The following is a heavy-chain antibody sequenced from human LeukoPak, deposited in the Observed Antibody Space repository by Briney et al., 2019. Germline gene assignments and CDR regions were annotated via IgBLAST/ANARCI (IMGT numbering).Heavy chain of an antibody. D-gene: IGHD4-17*01. V-gene: IGHV3-74*01. CDR1: GFTLSSYW. Sequence: GGSLRLSCAASGFTLSSYWMHWVRQAPGKGPVWVSRINSDGSSTRYADSVKGRFTISRDNAKNTLYLQMNSLTAEDTAVYYCARGYGDYQVGAYWGQGTLVTVSS. CDR3: ARGYGDYQVGAY. CDR2: INSDGSST. J-gene: IGHJ4*02.